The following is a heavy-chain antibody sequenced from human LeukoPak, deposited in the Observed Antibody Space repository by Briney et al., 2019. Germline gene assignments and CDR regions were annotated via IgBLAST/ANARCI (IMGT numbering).Heavy chain of an antibody. CDR2: INPNSGGT. CDR3: AREYDSSGYNSDY. D-gene: IGHD3-22*01. J-gene: IGHJ4*02. CDR1: GYTFTGYY. Sequence: ASVKVSCKASGYTFTGYYMHWVRQAPGQGLEWIGWINPNSGGTNYAQKFQGRVTMTRDTSISTVYMELSSLRSEDTAVYYCAREYDSSGYNSDYWGQGTLVTVSS. V-gene: IGHV1-2*02.